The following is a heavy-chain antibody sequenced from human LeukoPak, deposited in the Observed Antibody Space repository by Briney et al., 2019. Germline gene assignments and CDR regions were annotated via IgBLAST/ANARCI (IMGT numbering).Heavy chain of an antibody. J-gene: IGHJ6*03. CDR3: ARAKQVAYYYYYMDV. D-gene: IGHD6-6*01. CDR2: IYTSGGT. V-gene: IGHV4-4*07. CDR1: GGSISRYY. Sequence: SETLSLTCTVSGGSISRYYWSWIRQPAGKGLEWIGRIYTSGGTNYNPSLKSRVTMSLDTSKNQFSLKLSSVTAADTAVYYCARAKQVAYYYYYMDVWGKGTTVTVSS.